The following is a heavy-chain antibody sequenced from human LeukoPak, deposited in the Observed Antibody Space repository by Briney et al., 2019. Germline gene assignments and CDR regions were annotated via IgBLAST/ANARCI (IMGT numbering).Heavy chain of an antibody. V-gene: IGHV3-7*01. CDR2: IKEDGSKK. CDR3: ARDGDGRGEDFDY. D-gene: IGHD4-17*01. J-gene: IGHJ4*02. CDR1: GFSFRDYW. Sequence: GGSLRLSCLASGFSFRDYWMSWVRQAPGKGLEWVANIKEDGSKKNHLDSVKGRFTISRDNAKNFLYLQMNSLRVEDTALYYCARDGDGRGEDFDYWGQGILVTVSS.